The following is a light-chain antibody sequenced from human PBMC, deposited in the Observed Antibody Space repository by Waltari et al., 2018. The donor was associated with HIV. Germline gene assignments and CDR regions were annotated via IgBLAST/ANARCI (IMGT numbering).Light chain of an antibody. CDR1: TSDVGGDNY. Sequence: QSALTQPASVSGSPGQSITISYTGTTSDVGGDNYVSLYQQHPGKAPKLMIYEVTNRPSGVSNRFSGSKSDSTASLTISGLQAEDEAEYYCSSSTTTTTLGLFGTGTKVTVL. V-gene: IGLV2-14*03. CDR2: EVT. J-gene: IGLJ1*01. CDR3: SSSTTTTTLGL.